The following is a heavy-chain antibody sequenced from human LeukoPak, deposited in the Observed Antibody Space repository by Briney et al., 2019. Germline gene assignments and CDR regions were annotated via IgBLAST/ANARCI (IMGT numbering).Heavy chain of an antibody. CDR1: GFTFSSYG. CDR2: IRYDGSNK. V-gene: IGHV3-30*02. D-gene: IGHD3-3*01. J-gene: IGHJ4*02. Sequence: PGGSLRLSCAASGFTFSSYGMHWVRQAPGKGLEWVAFIRYDGSNKYYADSVKGRFTISRDNSKNTLYLQMNSLRAEDTAVYYCANTLRFLEWLSPLDYWGQGTLVTVSS. CDR3: ANTLRFLEWLSPLDY.